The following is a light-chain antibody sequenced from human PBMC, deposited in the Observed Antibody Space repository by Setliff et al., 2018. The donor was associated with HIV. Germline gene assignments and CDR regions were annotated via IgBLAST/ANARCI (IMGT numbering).Light chain of an antibody. CDR1: SSDVGGYNY. J-gene: IGLJ1*01. Sequence: QSALTQPRSMSGSPGQSVTISCTGTSSDVGGYNYVSWYQQHPGKAPKLIIYDVSKRPSGVPDRLSGSKSGNTASLTISGLQAEDEADYYCCSYAGSSTYVFGIGTKVTVL. CDR2: DVS. V-gene: IGLV2-11*01. CDR3: CSYAGSSTYV.